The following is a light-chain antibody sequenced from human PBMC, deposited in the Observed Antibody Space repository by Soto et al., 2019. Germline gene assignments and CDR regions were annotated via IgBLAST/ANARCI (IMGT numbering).Light chain of an antibody. Sequence: EIVLTQSPGTLYFSPGERATLSCRASQSVTVNSLAWYQQKGGQAPRLLIYAASTRATGVPDRFSGNGSGTDFALTISRLETDDSAVYYCQQYGGSPFTFGPGTKVDIK. CDR3: QQYGGSPFT. CDR2: AAS. CDR1: QSVTVNS. V-gene: IGKV3-20*01. J-gene: IGKJ3*01.